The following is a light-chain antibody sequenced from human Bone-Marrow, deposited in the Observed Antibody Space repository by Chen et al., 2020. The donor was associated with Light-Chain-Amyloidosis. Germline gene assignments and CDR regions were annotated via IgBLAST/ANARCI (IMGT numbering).Light chain of an antibody. Sequence: SYVLTQPSSVSVAPGQTATIACGGNNMGSTSVHWYQQPPGQAPLLVVYDDSDRPSGIPARVSGSNSGNTATLTISRVEAGEEADDYCQVWDRSSDRPVFGGGTKLTVL. CDR3: QVWDRSSDRPV. J-gene: IGLJ3*02. CDR2: DDS. V-gene: IGLV3-21*02. CDR1: NMGSTS.